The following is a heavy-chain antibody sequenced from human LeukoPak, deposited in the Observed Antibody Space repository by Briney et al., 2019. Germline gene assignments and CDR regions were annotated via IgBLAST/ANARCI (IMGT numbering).Heavy chain of an antibody. V-gene: IGHV1-8*01. CDR2: MNPNSGNT. CDR3: ARDAKNYDILTGYLGGYYYYGMDV. Sequence: ASVKVSCKASGYTFTSYDINWVRQATGQGLEWMGWMNPNSGNTGYAQKFQGRVTMTRNTSISTAYMELSSLRSEDTAVYYCARDAKNYDILTGYLGGYYYYGMDVWGQGTTVTVSS. J-gene: IGHJ6*02. D-gene: IGHD3-9*01. CDR1: GYTFTSYD.